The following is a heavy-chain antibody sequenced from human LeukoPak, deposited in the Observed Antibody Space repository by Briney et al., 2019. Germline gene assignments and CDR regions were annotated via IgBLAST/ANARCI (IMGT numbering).Heavy chain of an antibody. CDR2: IYHSGST. Sequence: PSETLSLTCAVSGGSISSSNWWSWVRQPPGKGLEWIGEIYHSGSTNYNPSLKSRVTISVDKSKNQFSLKLSSVTAADTAVYYCARGVVPAAMRAYDAFDIWGQGTMVTVSS. CDR1: GGSISSSNW. CDR3: ARGVVPAAMRAYDAFDI. V-gene: IGHV4-4*02. D-gene: IGHD2-2*01. J-gene: IGHJ3*02.